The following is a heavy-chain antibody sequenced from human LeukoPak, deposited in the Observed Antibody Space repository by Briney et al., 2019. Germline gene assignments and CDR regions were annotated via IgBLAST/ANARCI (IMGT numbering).Heavy chain of an antibody. J-gene: IGHJ4*02. CDR3: ARRDYYDSSGYSFDY. CDR2: INHSGST. V-gene: IGHV4-34*01. D-gene: IGHD3-22*01. CDR1: GGSFSGYY. Sequence: SETLSLTCAVYGGSFSGYYSSWIRQPPGKGLEWIGEINHSGSTNYNPSLKSRVTISVDTSKNQFSLKLSSVTAADTAVYYCARRDYYDSSGYSFDYWGQGTLVTVSS.